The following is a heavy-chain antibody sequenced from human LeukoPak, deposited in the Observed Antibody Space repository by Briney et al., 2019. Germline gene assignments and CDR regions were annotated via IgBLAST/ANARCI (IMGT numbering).Heavy chain of an antibody. D-gene: IGHD3-10*01. Sequence: PGGSLRLSCAASGFTFSNYAMNWVRQAPGKGLEWVSSISFTGARTYYADSVKGRFTISRDNSKNTLYLQMNSLRAEDTAVYYCAKVAPYGSGSYPDYWGQGTLVTVSS. CDR1: GFTFSNYA. CDR2: ISFTGART. V-gene: IGHV3-23*01. J-gene: IGHJ4*02. CDR3: AKVAPYGSGSYPDY.